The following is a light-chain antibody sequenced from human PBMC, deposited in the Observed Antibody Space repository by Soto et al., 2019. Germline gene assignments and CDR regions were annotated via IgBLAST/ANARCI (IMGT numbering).Light chain of an antibody. Sequence: EIVITQSPATLSVSPGERATLSCRASQSVSSNLAWYQQKPGQAPRLLIYGASTRATGIPDRFSGSGSGTDFTLTISRLEPEDFAVYYCQQYGNSSWTCGQGTKVDIK. CDR1: QSVSSN. CDR2: GAS. CDR3: QQYGNSSWT. J-gene: IGKJ1*01. V-gene: IGKV3D-15*01.